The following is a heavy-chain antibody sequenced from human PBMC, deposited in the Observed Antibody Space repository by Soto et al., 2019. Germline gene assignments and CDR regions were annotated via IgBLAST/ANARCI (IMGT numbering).Heavy chain of an antibody. CDR1: GGSIRSGGYY. Sequence: SETLSLTCTVSGGSIRSGGYYWSWIRQHPGKGLEWIGYIYYSGSTYYNPSLKSRVTISVDTSKNQFSLKLSSVTAADTAVYYCARDNGEGYFDYWGQGTLVTVSS. V-gene: IGHV4-31*03. CDR2: IYYSGST. CDR3: ARDNGEGYFDY. J-gene: IGHJ4*02. D-gene: IGHD4-17*01.